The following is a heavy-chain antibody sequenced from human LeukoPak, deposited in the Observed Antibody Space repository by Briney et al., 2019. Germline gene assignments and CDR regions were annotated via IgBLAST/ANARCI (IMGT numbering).Heavy chain of an antibody. V-gene: IGHV3-30*03. CDR1: GFSFSNHG. CDR2: IASDGGAK. J-gene: IGHJ4*02. Sequence: PGGSLRLSCVASGFSFSNHGMHWVRQAPGKGLEWVSVIASDGGAKFYADSVKGRFTLSRDDSKNMFFLQMNFLTVEDTAIYYCAREATWGQWYFVHWGQGTPVTVSS. CDR3: AREATWGQWYFVH. D-gene: IGHD6-19*01.